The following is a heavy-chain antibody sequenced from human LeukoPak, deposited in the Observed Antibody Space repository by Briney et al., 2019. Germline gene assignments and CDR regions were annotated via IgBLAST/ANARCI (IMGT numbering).Heavy chain of an antibody. CDR3: ARGGIVVVPAASCAFDI. J-gene: IGHJ3*02. CDR1: GGSISSSSYY. D-gene: IGHD2-2*01. V-gene: IGHV4-39*07. Sequence: PSETLSLTCTVSGGSISSSSYYWGWIRQPPGKGLEWIGSIYYSGSTYYNPSLKSRVTISVDTSKNQFSLKLSSVTAADTAVYYCARGGIVVVPAASCAFDIWGQGTMVTVSS. CDR2: IYYSGST.